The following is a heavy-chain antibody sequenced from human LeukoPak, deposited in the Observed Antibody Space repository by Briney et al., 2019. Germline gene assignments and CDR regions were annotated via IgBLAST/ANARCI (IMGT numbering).Heavy chain of an antibody. CDR1: GFTFSSFS. Sequence: GGSLRLSCAASGFTFSSFSMNWVRQAPGKGLEWVSSISSSYTYIYYADSVKGRFTISRDNAKNSLYLQMNSLRAEDTAVYYCASENAGLSDDYYYYYMDVWGKGTTVTVSS. CDR3: ASENAGLSDDYYYYYMDV. V-gene: IGHV3-21*01. CDR2: ISSSYTYI. J-gene: IGHJ6*03. D-gene: IGHD6-13*01.